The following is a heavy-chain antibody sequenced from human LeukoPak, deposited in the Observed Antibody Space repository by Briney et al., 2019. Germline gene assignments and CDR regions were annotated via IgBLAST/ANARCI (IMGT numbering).Heavy chain of an antibody. V-gene: IGHV3-21*06. CDR3: ASRPTGKENAFDV. D-gene: IGHD1-1*01. CDR2: ISSSSTYI. Sequence: GGSLRLSCAASGITLSGYSMSWVRQAPGKGLEWVSSISSSSTYIYYADLVRGRFTVSRDNAKSTAYLQMNSLRVEDTAVYYCASRPTGKENAFDVWGPGTMVIVSS. J-gene: IGHJ3*01. CDR1: GITLSGYS.